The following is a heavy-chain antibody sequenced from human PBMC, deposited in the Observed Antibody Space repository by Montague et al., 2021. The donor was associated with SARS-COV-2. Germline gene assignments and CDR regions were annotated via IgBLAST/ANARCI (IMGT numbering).Heavy chain of an antibody. CDR3: ARVIVVGYYGMDV. V-gene: IGHV3-30-3*01. CDR1: GFTFSSYA. Sequence: SLRLSCAASGFTFSSYAMHWVCQAPGKGLEWVAVISYDGSNKYYADSVKGRFTISRDNSKNTLYLQMNSLRAEDTAVYYCARVIVVGYYGMDVWGQGTTVTVSS. J-gene: IGHJ6*02. D-gene: IGHD3-22*01. CDR2: ISYDGSNK.